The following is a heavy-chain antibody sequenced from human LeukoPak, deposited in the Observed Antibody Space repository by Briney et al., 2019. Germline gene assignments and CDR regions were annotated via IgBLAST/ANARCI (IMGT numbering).Heavy chain of an antibody. CDR2: ISYDGSNK. V-gene: IGHV3-30-3*01. CDR3: ARDLWDYYDSSGYYYYYGMDV. D-gene: IGHD3-22*01. Sequence: GGSLRLSCAASGFTFSNYAMHWVRQAPGKGLEWVAVISYDGSNKYYADSVKGRFTISRDNSKNTLYLQMNSLRAEDTAGYYCARDLWDYYDSSGYYYYYGMDVWGQGTTVTVSS. CDR1: GFTFSNYA. J-gene: IGHJ6*02.